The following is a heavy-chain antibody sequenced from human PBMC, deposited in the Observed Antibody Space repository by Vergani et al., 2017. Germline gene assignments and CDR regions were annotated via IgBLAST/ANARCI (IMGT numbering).Heavy chain of an antibody. CDR2: IDPSDSYT. V-gene: IGHV5-10-1*03. D-gene: IGHD3-22*01. CDR3: ARQGGTYFHDSSGYYTFDY. Sequence: EVQLVQSGAEVKKPGESLRISCKGSGYSFTSYWISWVRQMPGKGLEWMGRIDPSDSYTNYSPSFQGHVTISADRSVSTAYLQWSSLKASHTAMYYCARQGGTYFHDSSGYYTFDYWGRGTLVTVSS. CDR1: GYSFTSYW. J-gene: IGHJ4*02.